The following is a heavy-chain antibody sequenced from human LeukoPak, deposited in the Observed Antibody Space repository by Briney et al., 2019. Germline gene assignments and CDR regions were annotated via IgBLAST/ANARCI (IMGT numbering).Heavy chain of an antibody. Sequence: SETLSLTCAVYGGSFSGYYWSWIRQPPGKGLEWIGEINHSGSTNYNPSLKSRVTISVDTSKNQLSLKLSSVTAADTAVYYCARGDANYDFWSGYYTSYYYMDVWGKGTTVTVSS. D-gene: IGHD3-3*01. J-gene: IGHJ6*03. CDR1: GGSFSGYY. CDR3: ARGDANYDFWSGYYTSYYYMDV. CDR2: INHSGST. V-gene: IGHV4-34*01.